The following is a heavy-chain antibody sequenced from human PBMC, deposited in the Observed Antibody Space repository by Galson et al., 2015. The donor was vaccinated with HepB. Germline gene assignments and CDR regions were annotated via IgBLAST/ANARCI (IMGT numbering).Heavy chain of an antibody. D-gene: IGHD4-17*01. CDR2: INAGNGNT. Sequence: SVKVSCKASGYTFTSYAMHWVRQAPGQRLGWMGWINAGNGNTKYSQKFQGRVTITRDTSASTAYMELSSLRSEDTAVYYCARSSWAVTGWFDPWGQGTLVTVSS. J-gene: IGHJ5*02. V-gene: IGHV1-3*01. CDR3: ARSSWAVTGWFDP. CDR1: GYTFTSYA.